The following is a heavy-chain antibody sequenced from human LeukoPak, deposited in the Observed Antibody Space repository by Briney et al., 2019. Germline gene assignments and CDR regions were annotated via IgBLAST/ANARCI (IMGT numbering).Heavy chain of an antibody. Sequence: GGSLRPSCAASGFTFGDYAMSWVRQAPGKGLEWVGFIRTEAYDGATDYGASVKGRFTISRDDSKNIAYLQMNSLNTEDTAVYYCTRTFGYYYFYMDVWGKGTTVIVSS. D-gene: IGHD3-16*01. V-gene: IGHV3-49*04. J-gene: IGHJ6*03. CDR2: IRTEAYDGAT. CDR3: TRTFGYYYFYMDV. CDR1: GFTFGDYA.